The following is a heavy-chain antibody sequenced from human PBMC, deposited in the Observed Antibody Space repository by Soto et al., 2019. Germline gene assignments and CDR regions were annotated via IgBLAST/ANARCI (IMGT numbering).Heavy chain of an antibody. CDR1: GATISGYY. D-gene: IGHD3-3*01. J-gene: IGHJ5*02. Sequence: PSYTLSLTCRVSGATISGYYWTWIRQPAGKGLEWIGRSYSSGNTKYNPSLQRRVTMSLDTSNNQFSLRLTSVTAADTAVYYCARAQRFSDWFDPWGQGTLVTVSS. CDR3: ARAQRFSDWFDP. CDR2: SYSSGNT. V-gene: IGHV4-4*07.